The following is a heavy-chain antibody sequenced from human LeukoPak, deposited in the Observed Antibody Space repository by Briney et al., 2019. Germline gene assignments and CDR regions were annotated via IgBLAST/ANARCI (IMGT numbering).Heavy chain of an antibody. J-gene: IGHJ4*02. CDR1: GFTFSSYG. D-gene: IGHD1-14*01. Sequence: PGRSLRLSCAASGFTFSSYGMHWVRQAPGKGLEWVAVIWYDGSNKYYADSVKGRFTISRDNSKNTLYLQMNSLRAEDTAVYYCALPEGVFDYWGQGTLVTVSS. V-gene: IGHV3-33*01. CDR2: IWYDGSNK. CDR3: ALPEGVFDY.